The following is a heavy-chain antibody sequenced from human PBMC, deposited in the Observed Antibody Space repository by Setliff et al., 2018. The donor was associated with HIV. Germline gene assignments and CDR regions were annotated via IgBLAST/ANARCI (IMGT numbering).Heavy chain of an antibody. D-gene: IGHD3-16*01. Sequence: PSETLSLTCEVSGAPVTDSNWWNWVRQPPGKGLEWIGEAYHTGSTNYSPSLERRVTISVDTSQNQFSLALTSVTAADTAIYFCARVSLDLKYYDSAGYTHPLYFFDYWGQGKLVTVSS. CDR1: GAPVTDSNW. CDR2: AYHTGST. V-gene: IGHV4-4*02. CDR3: ARVSLDLKYYDSAGYTHPLYFFDY. J-gene: IGHJ4*02.